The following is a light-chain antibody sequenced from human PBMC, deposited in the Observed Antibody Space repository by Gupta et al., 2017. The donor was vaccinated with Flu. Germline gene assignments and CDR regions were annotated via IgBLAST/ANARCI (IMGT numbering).Light chain of an antibody. J-gene: IGLJ2*01. CDR2: INN. CDR1: SSNVGSNT. Sequence: RVTSCCEGGSSNVGSNTVDWDQPFPGTAPNLVIYINNQRPSGVPDRFSGSKSGTSASLAISGLQAEEEADYYCAARDDSMDGPVLRGGTKLTVL. V-gene: IGLV1-44*01. CDR3: AARDDSMDGPV.